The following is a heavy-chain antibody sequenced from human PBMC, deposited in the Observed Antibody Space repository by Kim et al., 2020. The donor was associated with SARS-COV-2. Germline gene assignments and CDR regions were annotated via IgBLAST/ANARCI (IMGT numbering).Heavy chain of an antibody. CDR1: GGSISSGGYY. D-gene: IGHD2-15*01. V-gene: IGHV4-31*03. J-gene: IGHJ4*02. Sequence: SETLSLTCTVSGGSISSGGYYWSWIRQHPGKGLEWIGYIYYSGSTYYNPSLKSRVTISVDTSKNQFSLKLSSVTAADTAVYYCARVRGGYCSGGSCYSRPYYFDYWGQGTLVTVSS. CDR3: ARVRGGYCSGGSCYSRPYYFDY. CDR2: IYYSGST.